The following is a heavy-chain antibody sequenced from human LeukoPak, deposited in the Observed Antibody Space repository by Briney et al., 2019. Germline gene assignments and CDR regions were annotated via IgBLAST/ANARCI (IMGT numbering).Heavy chain of an antibody. CDR3: ARGGYYDSSGYFDY. Sequence: SETLSLTCAVYGGSFRGYYWSWVRQPPGKGLEWIGEINHSGSTNYNPSLKSRVTISVDTSKNQFSLKLSSVTAADTAVYYCARGGYYDSSGYFDYWGQGTLVTVSS. J-gene: IGHJ4*02. CDR2: INHSGST. D-gene: IGHD3-22*01. V-gene: IGHV4-34*01. CDR1: GGSFRGYY.